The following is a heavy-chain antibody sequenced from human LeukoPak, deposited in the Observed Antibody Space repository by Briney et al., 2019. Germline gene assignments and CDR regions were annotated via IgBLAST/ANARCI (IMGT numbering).Heavy chain of an antibody. J-gene: IGHJ4*02. CDR1: GFTFSSYW. Sequence: GGSLRLSCVASGFTFSSYWMTWVRQAPGKGLEWVANIKTDGSQIYYVDSVKGRFTISRDNAKNSLYLQMNSLRADDTAVYYCARDKLGGSMAGSNFDYWGQGTLVTVSS. D-gene: IGHD6-19*01. CDR2: IKTDGSQI. CDR3: ARDKLGGSMAGSNFDY. V-gene: IGHV3-7*01.